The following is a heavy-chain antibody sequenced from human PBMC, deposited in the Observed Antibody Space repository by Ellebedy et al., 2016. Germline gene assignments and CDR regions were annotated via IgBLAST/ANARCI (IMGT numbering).Heavy chain of an antibody. Sequence: GESLKISCAASGFTFSNFFMGWVRQAPGKGLEWVSTMRGDGAKTHLADSVKGRFTMSRDIPKNTVYLQMNRLRAEDTAVYYCRQGHYANYWGQGTLVTVSS. J-gene: IGHJ4*02. D-gene: IGHD4-17*01. CDR1: GFTFSNFF. CDR3: RQGHYANY. CDR2: MRGDGAKT. V-gene: IGHV3-23*01.